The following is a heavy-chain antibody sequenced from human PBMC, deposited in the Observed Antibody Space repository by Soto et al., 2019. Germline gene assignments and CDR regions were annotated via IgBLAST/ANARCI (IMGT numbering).Heavy chain of an antibody. J-gene: IGHJ4*02. Sequence: GESLKISCNASGYIIRNYWIGWVRQMPGQGLEWMGIIFPDDSDTRYSPSFQGHVTISVDKSISTAYVRWSSLKASDSAIYYCFRGGVTSRTFDYWGQGTLVTVSS. V-gene: IGHV5-51*01. D-gene: IGHD3-16*01. CDR3: FRGGVTSRTFDY. CDR1: GYIIRNYW. CDR2: IFPDDSDT.